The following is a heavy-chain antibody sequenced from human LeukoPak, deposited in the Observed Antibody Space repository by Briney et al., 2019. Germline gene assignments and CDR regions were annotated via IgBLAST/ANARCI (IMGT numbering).Heavy chain of an antibody. D-gene: IGHD5-18*01. CDR2: IYYSGST. J-gene: IGHJ6*03. CDR1: GGSISSYY. Sequence: PSETLSLTCTVSGGSISSYYWSWLRQPPGKGLEWIGYIYYSGSTNYNPSLKRRVTISGDTSKKQFSLKLSSVTAADPAVYYCARVRGYSYASYYYYYYMDVWGKGTTVTVSS. V-gene: IGHV4-59*01. CDR3: ARVRGYSYASYYYYYYMDV.